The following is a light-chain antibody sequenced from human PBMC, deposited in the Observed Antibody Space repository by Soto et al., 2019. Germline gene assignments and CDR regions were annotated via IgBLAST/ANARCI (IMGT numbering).Light chain of an antibody. CDR1: QSVSTN. CDR2: GAS. CDR3: QQYNNWPGT. Sequence: EIVMTQSPATLSVSPVERATLSCRASQSVSTNLAWYQQKPGQAPRLLIYGASTRATGIPARFSGSGSGTEFTLTISSLQSEDFAVYSCQQYNNWPGTFGQGTKVDI. J-gene: IGKJ1*01. V-gene: IGKV3-15*01.